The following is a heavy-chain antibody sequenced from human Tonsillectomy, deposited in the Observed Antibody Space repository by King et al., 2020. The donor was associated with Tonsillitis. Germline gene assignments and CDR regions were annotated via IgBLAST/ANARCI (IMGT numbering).Heavy chain of an antibody. CDR2: ISDSGSNT. CDR1: GFTFSSYA. CDR3: AKAAVPRYYYYGMDV. V-gene: IGHV3-23*04. J-gene: IGHJ6*02. Sequence: VQLVESGGGLVQPGGSLRLSCAASGFTFSSYAMSWVRQAPGKGLEWVSTISDSGSNTYYVDSVTGRFTISRDNSKNTLYLQMNSLRAEDTAVYYCAKAAVPRYYYYGMDVWGQGTTVTVSS.